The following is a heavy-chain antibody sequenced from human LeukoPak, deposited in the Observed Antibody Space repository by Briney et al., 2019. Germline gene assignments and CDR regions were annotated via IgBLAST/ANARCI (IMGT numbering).Heavy chain of an antibody. CDR1: GGSISSYY. CDR2: IYYSGST. Sequence: SETLSLTCTASGGSISSYYWSWIRQPPGKGLEWIGYIYYSGSTNYNPSLKSRVTISVDTSKNQFSLKLSSVTAADTAVYYCARVRSEMALDYWGQGTLVTVSS. CDR3: ARVRSEMALDY. V-gene: IGHV4-59*01. J-gene: IGHJ4*02. D-gene: IGHD5-24*01.